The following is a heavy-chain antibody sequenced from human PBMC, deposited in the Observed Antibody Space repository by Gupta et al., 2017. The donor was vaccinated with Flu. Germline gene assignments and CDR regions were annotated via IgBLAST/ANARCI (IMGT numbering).Heavy chain of an antibody. CDR2: MKEDGSQQ. CDR3: ARELPRGDYGGGFDP. Sequence: APGKGLEWMANMKEDGSQQNDAGSVRGRFTISRDNAKNSLLLQMDGLRAEDTAVYFCARELPRGDYGGGFDPWGQGALVTVSS. D-gene: IGHD3-16*01. J-gene: IGHJ5*02. V-gene: IGHV3-7*01.